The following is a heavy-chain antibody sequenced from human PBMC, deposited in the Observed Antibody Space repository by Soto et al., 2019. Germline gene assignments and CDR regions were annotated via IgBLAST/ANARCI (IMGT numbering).Heavy chain of an antibody. CDR2: IYYSGST. CDR1: GGSISSYY. V-gene: IGHV4-59*08. D-gene: IGHD2-15*01. Sequence: SETLSLTCTVSGGSISSYYWSWIRQPPGRGLEGIGYIYYSGSTNYNPSLKSRVTISVDTSKNQFSLKLSSVTAADTAVYYCARHTLGYCSGGSCYGNWFDPWGQGTLVTVSS. CDR3: ARHTLGYCSGGSCYGNWFDP. J-gene: IGHJ5*02.